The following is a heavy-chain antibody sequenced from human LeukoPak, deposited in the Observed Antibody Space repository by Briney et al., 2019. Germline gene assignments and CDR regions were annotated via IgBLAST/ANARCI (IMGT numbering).Heavy chain of an antibody. J-gene: IGHJ4*02. Sequence: PGGSLRLPCTASGFTFGDYAMSWVRQAPGKGLEWVGFIRSKAYGGTTEYAASVKGRFTISRDDSKSIAYLQMNSLKTEDTAVYYCTRESHVLRYFDWLTLFDYWGQGTLVTVSS. CDR2: IRSKAYGGTT. CDR1: GFTFGDYA. V-gene: IGHV3-49*04. D-gene: IGHD3-9*01. CDR3: TRESHVLRYFDWLTLFDY.